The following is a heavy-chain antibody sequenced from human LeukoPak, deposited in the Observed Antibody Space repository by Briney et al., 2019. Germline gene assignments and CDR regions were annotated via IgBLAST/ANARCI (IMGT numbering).Heavy chain of an antibody. CDR2: IYTSGST. CDR3: ARANTYYDILTGYSPMGNMDV. J-gene: IGHJ6*03. Sequence: PSEILSLTCTVSGGSISSYYWSWIRQPAGKGLEWIGRIYTSGSTNYNPSLKSRVTMSVDTSKNQFSLKLSSVTAADTAVYYCARANTYYDILTGYSPMGNMDVWGKGTTVTISS. V-gene: IGHV4-4*07. CDR1: GGSISSYY. D-gene: IGHD3-9*01.